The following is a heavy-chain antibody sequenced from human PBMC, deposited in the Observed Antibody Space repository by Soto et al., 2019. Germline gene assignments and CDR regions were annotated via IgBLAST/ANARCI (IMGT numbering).Heavy chain of an antibody. CDR2: IYHSGST. J-gene: IGHJ4*02. V-gene: IGHV4-30-2*01. CDR3: AKGYCSGGSCEDYFDY. Sequence: SETLSLTCAVSGGSISSGGYSWSWIRQPPGKGLEWIGYIYHSGSTYYNPSLKSRVTISVDRSKNQFSLKLSSVTAADTAVYYCAKGYCSGGSCEDYFDYWGQGTLVTVS. D-gene: IGHD2-15*01. CDR1: GGSISSGGYS.